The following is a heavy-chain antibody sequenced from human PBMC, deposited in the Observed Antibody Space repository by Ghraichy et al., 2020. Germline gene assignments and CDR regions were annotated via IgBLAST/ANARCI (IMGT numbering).Heavy chain of an antibody. J-gene: IGHJ6*03. D-gene: IGHD1-14*01. Sequence: SETLSLTCSVFGDSISNNYWSWIRQPPGKGLEWIGYVYHSGSTNYHPSLRSRVTISADTSSKEVSLRLSSVTAADTGIYYCARVSGNQIWGFMDVWGKGTTVTVSS. CDR1: GDSISNNY. CDR2: VYHSGST. V-gene: IGHV4-59*01. CDR3: ARVSGNQIWGFMDV.